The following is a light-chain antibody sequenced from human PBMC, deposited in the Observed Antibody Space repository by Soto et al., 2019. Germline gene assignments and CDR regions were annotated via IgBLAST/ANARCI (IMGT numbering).Light chain of an antibody. CDR3: MQALQTPRT. Sequence: VLTQSPVSLSVTPGEPASISCTSSQSLLHSNGRNYLDWYLQRSGQSPKLLIYLASDWATGVPYRFSGSGSGTNFTLEIKRVEAEDVGIYYCMQALQTPRTFGPGTKVDFK. J-gene: IGKJ3*01. V-gene: IGKV2-28*01. CDR1: QSLLHSNGRNY. CDR2: LAS.